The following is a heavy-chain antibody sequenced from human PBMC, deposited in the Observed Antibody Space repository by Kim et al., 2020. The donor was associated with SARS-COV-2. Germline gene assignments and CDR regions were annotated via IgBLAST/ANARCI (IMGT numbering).Heavy chain of an antibody. CDR3: ARGTRVWNYYLDY. J-gene: IGHJ4*02. D-gene: IGHD1-7*01. CDR2: IWYDGSNK. CDR1: GFTFSSYG. Sequence: GGSLRLSCAASGFTFSSYGMHWVRQAPGKGLEWVAVIWYDGSNKYYADSVKGRFTISRDNSKNTLYLQMNSLRAEDTAVYYCARGTRVWNYYLDYWGQGTLVTVSS. V-gene: IGHV3-33*01.